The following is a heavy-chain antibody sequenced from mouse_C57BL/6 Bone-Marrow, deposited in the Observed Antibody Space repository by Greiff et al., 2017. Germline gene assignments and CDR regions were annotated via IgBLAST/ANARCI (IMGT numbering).Heavy chain of an antibody. V-gene: IGHV5-4*01. CDR1: GFTFSSYA. J-gene: IGHJ3*01. CDR3: ARDRGWLDAY. Sequence: DVMLVESGGGLVKPGGSLKLSCAASGFTFSSYAMSWVRQTPEKRLEWVATISDGGSYTYYPDNVKGRFTISRDNAKNNLYLQMSHLKSEDTAMYYCARDRGWLDAYWGQGTLVTVSA. CDR2: ISDGGSYT. D-gene: IGHD2-3*01.